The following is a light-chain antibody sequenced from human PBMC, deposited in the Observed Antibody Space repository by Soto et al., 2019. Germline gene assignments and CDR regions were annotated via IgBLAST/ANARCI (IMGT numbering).Light chain of an antibody. CDR2: DAS. Sequence: EIVLTQSPATLSLSPGERATLSCRASQSVTTSLAWYQQKPGQAPRLLIYDASNRATGIPARFSGSGSGTEFTLTVSSLEPEDFAVYYCQQRSNWYTFGQGTKLEIK. V-gene: IGKV3-11*01. CDR1: QSVTTS. J-gene: IGKJ2*01. CDR3: QQRSNWYT.